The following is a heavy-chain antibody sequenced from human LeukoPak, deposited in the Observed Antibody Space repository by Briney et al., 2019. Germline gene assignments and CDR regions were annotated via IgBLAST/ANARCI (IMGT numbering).Heavy chain of an antibody. CDR3: ARTYRYGSFPVYHFYMDV. V-gene: IGHV4-59*01. CDR2: ISYSGST. D-gene: IGHD5-18*01. CDR1: AGSISGFF. Sequence: PSETLFLTCTVSAGSISGFFWSWIRQPPGKGLEWIGYISYSGSTNYNPSLKSRVTISGDTSKNQLSLKLSAVTAADTAVYYCARTYRYGSFPVYHFYMDVWGKGTTVTVSS. J-gene: IGHJ6*03.